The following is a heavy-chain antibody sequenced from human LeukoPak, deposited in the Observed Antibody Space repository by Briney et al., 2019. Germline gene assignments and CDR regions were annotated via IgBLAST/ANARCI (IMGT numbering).Heavy chain of an antibody. CDR1: GGSISSGDYY. CDR3: AREGRLGELFDY. D-gene: IGHD3-16*01. V-gene: IGHV4-30-4*02. Sequence: SETLSLTCTVSGGSISSGDYYWSWIRQPPGKGLEWIGYIYYSGSTYYNPSLKSRVTISVDTSKNQFSLKLSSVTAADTAVYYCAREGRLGELFDYWGQGTLVTVSS. J-gene: IGHJ4*02. CDR2: IYYSGST.